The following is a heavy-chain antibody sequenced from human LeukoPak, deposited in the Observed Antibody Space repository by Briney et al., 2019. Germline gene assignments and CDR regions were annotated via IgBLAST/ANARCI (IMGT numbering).Heavy chain of an antibody. CDR1: GFTFSSYS. CDR2: ISSSSSTI. Sequence: GGSLRLSCAASGFTFSSYSMNWVRQAPGKGLEWVSYISSSSSTIYYADSVKGGFTISRDNAKNSLYLQMNSLRAEDTAVYYCARSPSGWYTDYWGQGTLVTVSS. J-gene: IGHJ4*02. V-gene: IGHV3-48*04. CDR3: ARSPSGWYTDY. D-gene: IGHD6-19*01.